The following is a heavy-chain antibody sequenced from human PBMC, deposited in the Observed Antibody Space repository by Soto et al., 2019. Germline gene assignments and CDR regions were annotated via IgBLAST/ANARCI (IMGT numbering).Heavy chain of an antibody. D-gene: IGHD4-17*01. CDR2: IYSGGRN. V-gene: IGHV4-4*07. CDR3: ARDVLDTTVDYYFDY. J-gene: IGHJ4*02. CDR1: GGSISSFY. Sequence: SETLSLTCTVSGGSISSFYWSWIRQPAGKGPEWIGRIYSGGRNNYNPSLKSRVTMSVDTSKNQFSLRLSSVTAADTAMYYCARDVLDTTVDYYFDYWGQGSMVTVSS.